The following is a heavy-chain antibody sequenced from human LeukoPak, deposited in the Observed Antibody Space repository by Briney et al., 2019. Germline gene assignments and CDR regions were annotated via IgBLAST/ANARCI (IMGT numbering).Heavy chain of an antibody. CDR3: ARVNPYGDYGFDY. J-gene: IGHJ4*02. D-gene: IGHD4-17*01. Sequence: ASVKVSCKASGYTFTGYYMHWVRQAPGQGLEWMGWINHNSGATNYAQKFQGRVTMTRDTSISTAYMELSRLRSDDTAVYYCARVNPYGDYGFDYWGQGTLVTVSS. V-gene: IGHV1-2*02. CDR2: INHNSGAT. CDR1: GYTFTGYY.